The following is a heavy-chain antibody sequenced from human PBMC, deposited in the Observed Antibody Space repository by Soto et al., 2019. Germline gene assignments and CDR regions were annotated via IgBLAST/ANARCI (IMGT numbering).Heavy chain of an antibody. J-gene: IGHJ6*02. CDR2: INPNSGGT. D-gene: IGHD4-4*01. V-gene: IGHV1-2*02. CDR3: ASDVDSASGNYYYYVMDV. Sequence: ASVKVSCKASGYSFTGYYTHWVRQAPGQGLEWMGRINPNSGGTHYAQKFQGRVTMTRDTSISTAYMELSRLRSDDTAVYYCASDVDSASGNYYYYVMDVWGQGTTVTVSS. CDR1: GYSFTGYY.